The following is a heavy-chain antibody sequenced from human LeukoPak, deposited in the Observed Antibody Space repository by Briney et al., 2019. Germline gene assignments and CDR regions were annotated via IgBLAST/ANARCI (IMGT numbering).Heavy chain of an antibody. CDR2: ISHDGRTK. CDR1: GFNFDNFA. D-gene: IGHD5-24*01. V-gene: IGHV3-30*04. CDR3: ARPSPPGDGYNPPDH. J-gene: IGHJ4*02. Sequence: GGSLRLSCVVSGFNFDNFAMYWVRQPLGKGLEWVAVISHDGRTKYYADSMKGRITISRDNSKNTLFLQMNNLRSEDTAVYFCARPSPPGDGYNPPDHWGQGTLVTVSS.